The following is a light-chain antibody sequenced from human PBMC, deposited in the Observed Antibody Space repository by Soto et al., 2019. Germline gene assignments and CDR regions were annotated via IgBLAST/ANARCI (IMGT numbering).Light chain of an antibody. Sequence: EIVLTQSPGTLSLSPGETATLSCRASQTISNSYLAWYQHKPGQAPRLLIYGASTRATGIPARFSGSGSGADFTLTVNRLEPEDFALYYCQQYGSSPRTFGQGTKVEI. CDR2: GAS. CDR1: QTISNSY. CDR3: QQYGSSPRT. J-gene: IGKJ1*01. V-gene: IGKV3-20*01.